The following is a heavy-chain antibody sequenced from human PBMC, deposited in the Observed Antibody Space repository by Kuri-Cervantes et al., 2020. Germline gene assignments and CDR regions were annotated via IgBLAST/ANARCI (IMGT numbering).Heavy chain of an antibody. J-gene: IGHJ4*02. D-gene: IGHD6-13*01. CDR2: ISYDGSNK. CDR1: GFTFSSYG. Sequence: GGSLRLSCAASGFTFSSYGMHWVRQAPGKGLEWVAVISYDGSNKYYADSVKGRFTISRDNSKNTLYLQMINLRAEDTAVYYCARDRRITAAADYYFDYWGQETLVTVSS. CDR3: ARDRRITAAADYYFDY. V-gene: IGHV3-30*03.